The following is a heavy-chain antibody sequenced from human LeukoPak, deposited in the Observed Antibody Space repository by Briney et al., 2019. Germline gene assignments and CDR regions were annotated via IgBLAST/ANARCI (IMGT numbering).Heavy chain of an antibody. CDR2: IYYSGST. Sequence: PSETLSLTCTVSGGSISSSSYYWGWIRQPPGKGLEWIGSIYYSGSTYYNPSLKSRVTISVDTSKNQFSLKLSSVTAADTAVYYCARHATLDVLLWFGEPNVGGYFDYWGQGTLVTVSS. CDR1: GGSISSSSYY. V-gene: IGHV4-39*01. CDR3: ARHATLDVLLWFGEPNVGGYFDY. D-gene: IGHD3-10*01. J-gene: IGHJ4*02.